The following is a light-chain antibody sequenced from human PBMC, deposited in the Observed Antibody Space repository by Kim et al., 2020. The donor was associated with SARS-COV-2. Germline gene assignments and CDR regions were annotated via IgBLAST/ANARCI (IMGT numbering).Light chain of an antibody. V-gene: IGLV3-1*01. CDR2: QDN. Sequence: VSPGQTARITCSGDKLGDKYACWYQQKPGQSPVLVIYQDNKRPSGIPERFSGSNSGNTATLTISGTQAMDEADYYCQAWDSSTAVFGGGTQLTVL. CDR3: QAWDSSTAV. CDR1: KLGDKY. J-gene: IGLJ2*01.